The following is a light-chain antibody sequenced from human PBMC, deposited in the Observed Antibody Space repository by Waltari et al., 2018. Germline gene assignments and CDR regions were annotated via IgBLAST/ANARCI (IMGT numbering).Light chain of an antibody. CDR2: RNN. V-gene: IGLV1-47*01. Sequence: QSVLTQPPSASGTPGQRVTISCSGSTSNIGRSYVYWYQQLPGPAPKLLIYRNNQRPSGVPDRFSGSKSGTSASLAISGLRSEDEADYYCASWDDNLSGWVFGGGTKLTVL. CDR3: ASWDDNLSGWV. J-gene: IGLJ3*02. CDR1: TSNIGRSY.